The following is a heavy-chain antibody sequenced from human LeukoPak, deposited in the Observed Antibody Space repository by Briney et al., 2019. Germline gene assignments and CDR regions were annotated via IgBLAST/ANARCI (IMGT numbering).Heavy chain of an antibody. CDR2: IYYSGST. Sequence: SETLSLTCTVSGGSISSSSYYWGWIRQPPGKGLEWIGSIYYSGSTYYNPSLKSRVTISVDTSKSQFSLKLSSVTAADTAVYYCASMTTVSNYYYYYMDVWGKGTTVTVSS. D-gene: IGHD4-11*01. CDR3: ASMTTVSNYYYYYMDV. V-gene: IGHV4-39*01. CDR1: GGSISSSSYY. J-gene: IGHJ6*03.